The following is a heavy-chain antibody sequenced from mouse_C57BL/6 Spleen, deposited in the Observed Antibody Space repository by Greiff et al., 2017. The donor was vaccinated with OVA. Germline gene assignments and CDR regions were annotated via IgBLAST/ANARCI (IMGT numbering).Heavy chain of an antibody. V-gene: IGHV1-66*01. CDR3: ARNYGSSYVDY. CDR2: IYPGSGNT. D-gene: IGHD1-1*01. Sequence: VKLKESGPELVKPGASVKISCKASGYSFTSYYIHWVKQRPGQGLEWIGWIYPGSGNTKYNEKFKGKATLTADTSSSTAYMQLSSLTSEDSAVYYCARNYGSSYVDYWGQGTTLTVSS. J-gene: IGHJ2*01. CDR1: GYSFTSYY.